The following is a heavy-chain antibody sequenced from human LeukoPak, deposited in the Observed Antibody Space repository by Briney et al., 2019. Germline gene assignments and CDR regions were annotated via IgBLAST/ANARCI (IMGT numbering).Heavy chain of an antibody. CDR3: TTEEDGSGSYYNVPPFDY. CDR2: IRYDGRNK. V-gene: IGHV3-30*02. D-gene: IGHD3-10*01. J-gene: IGHJ4*02. Sequence: GGSLRLSCTASGFIFSSYGMHWVRQAPGKGLDWVAFIRYDGRNKYYADSVKGRFTISRDNSKNTLYLQMNSLKTEDTAVYYCTTEEDGSGSYYNVPPFDYWGQGTLVTVSS. CDR1: GFIFSSYG.